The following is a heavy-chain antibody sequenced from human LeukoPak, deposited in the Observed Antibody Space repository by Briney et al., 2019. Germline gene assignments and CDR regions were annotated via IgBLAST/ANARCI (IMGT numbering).Heavy chain of an antibody. CDR3: ARESYYGSGSSDY. D-gene: IGHD3-10*01. Sequence: SETLSLTCSVSGGSVSSGSYYWSWIRPPPGKGLEWMGYIYYSGSTNYNPSFKSRVTISVDPSKNQFSLKLSSVTAADTAVYYCARESYYGSGSSDYWGQGTLVTVSS. V-gene: IGHV4-61*01. J-gene: IGHJ4*02. CDR2: IYYSGST. CDR1: GGSVSSGSYY.